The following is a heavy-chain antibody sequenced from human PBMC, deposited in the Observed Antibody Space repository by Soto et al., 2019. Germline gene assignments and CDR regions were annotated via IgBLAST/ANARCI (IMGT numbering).Heavy chain of an antibody. CDR3: ARERTPRSGFDY. CDR1: GGSITGFY. CDR2: SYFTGAT. J-gene: IGHJ4*02. D-gene: IGHD1-26*01. Sequence: PSETLSLTCSVSGGSITGFYCIFGRQSPWKGLEWIVCSYFTGATSYNPSLKSRVSISVDTSKNQFFLNLRSVTAADTAVYYCARERTPRSGFDYWGQGALVTVSS. V-gene: IGHV4-59*01.